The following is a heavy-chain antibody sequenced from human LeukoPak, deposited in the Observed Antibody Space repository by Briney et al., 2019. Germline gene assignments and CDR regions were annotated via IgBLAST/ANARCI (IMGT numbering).Heavy chain of an antibody. V-gene: IGHV4-59*01. Sequence: SETLSLTCTVSGGSISSYYWSWIRQPPGKGLEWIGYIYYSGSTNYNPSLKSRVTISVDTSKNQFSLKLSAVTAADTAVYYCARATVVNVYDYWGQGTLVTVSS. CDR1: GGSISSYY. J-gene: IGHJ4*02. D-gene: IGHD4-23*01. CDR2: IYYSGST. CDR3: ARATVVNVYDY.